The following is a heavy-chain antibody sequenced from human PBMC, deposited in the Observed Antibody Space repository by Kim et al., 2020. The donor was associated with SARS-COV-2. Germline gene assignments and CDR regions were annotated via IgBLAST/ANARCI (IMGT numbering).Heavy chain of an antibody. CDR3: ARVSSSSWYVYYYGMDV. D-gene: IGHD6-13*01. Sequence: GGSLRLSCAASGFTFSSYWMSWVRQAPGKGLEWVANIKQDGSEKYYVDSVKGRFTISRDNAKNSLYLQMNSLRAEDTAVYYCARVSSSSWYVYYYGMDVWGQGTTVTVSS. CDR2: IKQDGSEK. V-gene: IGHV3-7*01. CDR1: GFTFSSYW. J-gene: IGHJ6*02.